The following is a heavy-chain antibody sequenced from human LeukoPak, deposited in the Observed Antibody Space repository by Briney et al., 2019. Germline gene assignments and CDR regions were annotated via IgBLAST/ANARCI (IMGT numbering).Heavy chain of an antibody. CDR2: ISSNGGST. J-gene: IGHJ5*02. V-gene: IGHV3-64D*09. Sequence: GGSLRLSCAASGFTFSSYWMSWVRQAPGKGLEYVSAISSNGGSTYYADSVKGRFTISRDNSKNTLHLQMSSLRAEDTAVYYCVGVRWFGGSNWFDPWGQGTLVTVSS. CDR1: GFTFSSYW. CDR3: VGVRWFGGSNWFDP. D-gene: IGHD3-10*01.